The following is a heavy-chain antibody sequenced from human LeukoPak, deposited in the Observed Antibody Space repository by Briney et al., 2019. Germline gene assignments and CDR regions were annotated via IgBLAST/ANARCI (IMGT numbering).Heavy chain of an antibody. CDR3: AREGSGSYFDY. V-gene: IGHV4-59*01. Sequence: SETLSLTCTVSGGSISSYYWSWLRQPPGKGLEWIGYIYYSGSTNYNPSLKSRVTISVDTSKNQFSLKLSSVTAADTAVYYCAREGSGSYFDYWGQGTLVTVSS. CDR2: IYYSGST. J-gene: IGHJ4*02. CDR1: GGSISSYY. D-gene: IGHD1-26*01.